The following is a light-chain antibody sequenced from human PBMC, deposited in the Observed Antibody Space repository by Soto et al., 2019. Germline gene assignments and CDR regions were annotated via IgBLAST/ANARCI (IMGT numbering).Light chain of an antibody. CDR2: DVS. CDR1: SSDVGGYNY. J-gene: IGLJ1*01. CDR3: SSYTSSSTIYV. V-gene: IGLV2-14*01. Sequence: QSALTQPASVSGSPRQSITISCTGTSSDVGGYNYVSWYQQHPGKAPKLMIYDVSNRPSGVSNRFSGSKSGNTASLTISGLQAEDEADYYCSSYTSSSTIYVFGTGTKSPS.